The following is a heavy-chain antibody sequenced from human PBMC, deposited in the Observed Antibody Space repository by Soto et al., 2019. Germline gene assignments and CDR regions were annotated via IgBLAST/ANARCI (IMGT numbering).Heavy chain of an antibody. J-gene: IGHJ6*02. D-gene: IGHD2-8*01. CDR3: GWRANRGMDG. V-gene: IGHV1-69*06. CDR1: GGTFSNYA. CDR2: VIPAFNSA. Sequence: QVQLVQSGAEMRKPGSSVKVSCKSSGGTFSNYAISWVRRASGQGLEWLGGVIPAFNSAQYAPKFQGRVAITADTSTITAYMERSSLTSGDTAVYYCGWRANRGMDGWGQGTRVIVSS.